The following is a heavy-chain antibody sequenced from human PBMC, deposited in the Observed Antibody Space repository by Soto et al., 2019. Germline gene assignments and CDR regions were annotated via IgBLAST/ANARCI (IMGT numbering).Heavy chain of an antibody. Sequence: ASVKVSCKASGYTFTSYGISWVRQAPGQGLEWMGWISAYNGNTNYAQKLQGRVTMTTDTSTSTAYMELRSLRSDDTAVYYCARETFFGRSWYYFDDWGKGTLVTVSS. CDR2: ISAYNGNT. CDR3: ARETFFGRSWYYFDD. CDR1: GYTFTSYG. J-gene: IGHJ4*02. V-gene: IGHV1-18*01. D-gene: IGHD6-13*01.